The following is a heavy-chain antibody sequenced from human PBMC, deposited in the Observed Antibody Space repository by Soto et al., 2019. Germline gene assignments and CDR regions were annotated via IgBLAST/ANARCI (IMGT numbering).Heavy chain of an antibody. J-gene: IGHJ6*02. CDR2: ISFSGSTI. D-gene: IGHD3-10*01. CDR3: TRGAGFFYGVDV. CDR1: GFIFGDYE. V-gene: IGHV3-48*03. Sequence: GGSLRLSCSGSGFIFGDYEMNWVRQAPGKGLEWIEHISFSGSTIYYADSVKGRFSISRDNSNNFLYLQLSGLRADDSAVYYCTRGAGFFYGVDVWGLGTTVTVSS.